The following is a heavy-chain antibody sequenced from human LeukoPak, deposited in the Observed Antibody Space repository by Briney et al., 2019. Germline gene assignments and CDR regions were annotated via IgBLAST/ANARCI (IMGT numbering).Heavy chain of an antibody. CDR3: AKVAGIRTTAFDY. J-gene: IGHJ4*02. D-gene: IGHD1-14*01. V-gene: IGHV3-30*18. CDR1: GFTFSSYG. CDR2: ISYVGSNK. Sequence: PGRSLRLSCAASGFTFSSYGMHWVRQAPGKGLEGVAVISYVGSNKYYADSVKGRFTISRDNSKNTLYLQMNSLRAEDTAVYYCAKVAGIRTTAFDYWGQGTLVTVSS.